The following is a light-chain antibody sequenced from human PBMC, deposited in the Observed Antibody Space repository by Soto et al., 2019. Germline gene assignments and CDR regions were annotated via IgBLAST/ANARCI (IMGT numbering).Light chain of an antibody. CDR3: QQRSNWRLT. V-gene: IGKV3-11*01. Sequence: EIVLTQSPGTLSLSPGERATLSCRASQSINRSFLAWFQQKPGQAPRRLIYGASFRATGIPARFSGSGSGTDFTLTISSLEPEDFAVYYCQQRSNWRLTFGGGTKVDIK. CDR2: GAS. CDR1: QSINRSF. J-gene: IGKJ4*01.